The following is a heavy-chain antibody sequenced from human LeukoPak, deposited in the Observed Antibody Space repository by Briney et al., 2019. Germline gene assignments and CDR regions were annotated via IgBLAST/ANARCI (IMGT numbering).Heavy chain of an antibody. CDR2: IIPIFGTA. CDR1: GGTFSSYA. J-gene: IGHJ6*03. Sequence: SVKVSCKASGGTFSSYAISWVRQAPGQGLEWMGGIIPIFGTANYAQKFQGRVTITADESTSTAYMELSSLRSEDTAVYYCARDIPMVRGVITLYYYYYMDVWGKGTTVTISS. V-gene: IGHV1-69*13. D-gene: IGHD3-10*01. CDR3: ARDIPMVRGVITLYYYYYMDV.